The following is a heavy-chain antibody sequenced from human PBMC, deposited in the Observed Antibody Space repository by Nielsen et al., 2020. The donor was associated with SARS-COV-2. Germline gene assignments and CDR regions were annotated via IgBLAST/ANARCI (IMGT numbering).Heavy chain of an antibody. Sequence: ASVKVSCKASGYTFTSYAMHWVRQAPGQRLEWMGWIDAGNGNTKYSQKFQGRVTITRDTSASTAYMELSSLRSEDTAVYYCARPERWLQFNYWGQGTLVTVSS. J-gene: IGHJ4*02. D-gene: IGHD5-24*01. V-gene: IGHV1-3*01. CDR3: ARPERWLQFNY. CDR1: GYTFTSYA. CDR2: IDAGNGNT.